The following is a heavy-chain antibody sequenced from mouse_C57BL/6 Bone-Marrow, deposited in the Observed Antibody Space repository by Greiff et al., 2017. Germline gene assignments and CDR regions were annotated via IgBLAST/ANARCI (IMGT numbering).Heavy chain of an antibody. Sequence: VQLQQSGAELVRPGASVKLSCTASGFNFKADCMHWVKQRPEQGLEWIGWLDPETGDTTYDSKFQGKATLTADKSSSTAYLQLSSLTSEDSAVLYYTTLTDYCDYWGQGTTLTGSS. CDR3: TTLTDYCDY. CDR1: GFNFKADC. V-gene: IGHV14-4*01. J-gene: IGHJ2*01. CDR2: LDPETGDT.